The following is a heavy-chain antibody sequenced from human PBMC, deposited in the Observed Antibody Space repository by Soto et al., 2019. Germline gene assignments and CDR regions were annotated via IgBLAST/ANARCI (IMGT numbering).Heavy chain of an antibody. Sequence: SETLSLTCTVSGGSISSSSYYWGWIRQPPGKGLEWIGSIYYSGSTYYNPSLKSRVTISVDTSKNQFSLKLSSVTAADTAVYYCAGQLNCSGGSCYPNFDYWGQGTLVTVSS. V-gene: IGHV4-39*01. CDR3: AGQLNCSGGSCYPNFDY. J-gene: IGHJ4*02. CDR1: GGSISSSSYY. D-gene: IGHD2-15*01. CDR2: IYYSGST.